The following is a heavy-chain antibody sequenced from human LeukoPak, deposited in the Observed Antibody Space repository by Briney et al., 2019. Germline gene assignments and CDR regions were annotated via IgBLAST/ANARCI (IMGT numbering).Heavy chain of an antibody. J-gene: IGHJ4*02. CDR1: GFTFSSYG. CDR3: ASNYGSGSYIGY. V-gene: IGHV3-33*01. Sequence: GGSLRLSCAASGFTFSSYGMHWVRQAPGKGLEWVAVIWYDGSNKYYADSVKGRFTISRDNSKNTLYLQMNSLRAEDTAVYYCASNYGSGSYIGYWGQGTLVTVCS. D-gene: IGHD3-10*01. CDR2: IWYDGSNK.